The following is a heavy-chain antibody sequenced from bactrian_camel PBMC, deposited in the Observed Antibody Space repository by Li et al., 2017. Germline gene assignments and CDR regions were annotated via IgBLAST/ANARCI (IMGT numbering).Heavy chain of an antibody. V-gene: IGHV3S40*01. D-gene: IGHD2*01. CDR3: AAEEGLGCTLTEENYSY. CDR2: IDIQGGNT. CDR1: GFIFRNYG. Sequence: VQLVESGGGLVQPGGSLRLSCAASGFIFRNYGMSWVRQAPGNDLERVSSIDIQGGNTYDADSVKGQFTISRDNAKNTLYLQMNSLQPDDTGTYYCAAEEGLGCTLTEENYSYWGRGTQVTVS. J-gene: IGHJ4*01.